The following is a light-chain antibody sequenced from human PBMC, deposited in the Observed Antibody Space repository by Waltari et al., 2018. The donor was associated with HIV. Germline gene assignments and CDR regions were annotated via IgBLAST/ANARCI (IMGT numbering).Light chain of an antibody. V-gene: IGLV1-40*01. Sequence: QSLLTQPTSVSATPGQRTTISCTGNKSNIGAGPDVPWYRQLPGTAPRLLICANSNRPSGVPDRISGSKSTASASLAITGLQAEDEGYYYCQSSDIRLHGLWVFGGGTKVTVL. J-gene: IGLJ3*02. CDR3: QSSDIRLHGLWV. CDR1: KSNIGAGPD. CDR2: ANS.